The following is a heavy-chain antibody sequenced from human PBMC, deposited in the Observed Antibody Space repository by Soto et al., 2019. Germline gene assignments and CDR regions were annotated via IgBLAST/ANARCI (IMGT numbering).Heavy chain of an antibody. Sequence: SVKVSFKASGGTFSSYAISWVRQAPGQGLEWMGWIIPIYGKADYAQKFHGRVTITADKSTSTAYMELRSLRSDDTAVYYCARGDYTYAYWGPGTLVTVSS. D-gene: IGHD4-17*01. V-gene: IGHV1-69*06. J-gene: IGHJ4*02. CDR2: IIPIYGKA. CDR1: GGTFSSYA. CDR3: ARGDYTYAY.